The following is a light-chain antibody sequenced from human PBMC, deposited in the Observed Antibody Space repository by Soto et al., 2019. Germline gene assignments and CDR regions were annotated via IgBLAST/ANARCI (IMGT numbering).Light chain of an antibody. V-gene: IGKV3D-15*01. CDR2: GAS. J-gene: IGKJ5*01. CDR3: QQGGNWPLT. Sequence: EIVLTQSPGTLSVSPGDRVTLSCRASQSISINLAWYQHKPGQAPRLLIHGASTRATGVPARISGSGSGTEFTLTISSLQSEDFAVYYCQQGGNWPLTFGQGTRLEIK. CDR1: QSISIN.